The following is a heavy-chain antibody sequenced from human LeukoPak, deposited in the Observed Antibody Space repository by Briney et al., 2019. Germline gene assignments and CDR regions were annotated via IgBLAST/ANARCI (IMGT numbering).Heavy chain of an antibody. CDR3: ARLSAAVHLGAFDL. CDR2: IHTSGSN. Sequence: PSETLSLTCAVSGASISPYYWAWIRQPPGKGLEWIGYIHTSGSNNQYPSLKSRVTISVDKSKNHFSLRLTSVTAADTAVYYCARLSAAVHLGAFDLWGQGTMVTVSS. V-gene: IGHV4-4*09. CDR1: GASISPYY. J-gene: IGHJ3*01. D-gene: IGHD3-3*01.